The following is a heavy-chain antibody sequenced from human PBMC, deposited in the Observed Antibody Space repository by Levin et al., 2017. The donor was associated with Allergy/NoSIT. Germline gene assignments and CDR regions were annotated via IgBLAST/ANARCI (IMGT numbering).Heavy chain of an antibody. CDR2: ISSSGGNT. V-gene: IGHV3-23*01. CDR3: AKEMGTYRDGFDV. CDR1: GFTFRNYA. Sequence: GGSLRLSCEVSGFTFRNYAMNWVRQAPGKGLEWVSGISSSGGNTFYADSVKGRVTIFRENSKNTLYLQMDSLRAEDTAVYYCAKEMGTYRDGFDVWGQGTKVTVSS. D-gene: IGHD7-27*01. J-gene: IGHJ3*01.